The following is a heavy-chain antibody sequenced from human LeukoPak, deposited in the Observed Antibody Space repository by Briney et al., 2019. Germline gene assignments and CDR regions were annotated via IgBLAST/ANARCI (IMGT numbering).Heavy chain of an antibody. V-gene: IGHV7-4-1*02. D-gene: IGHD5-24*01. Sequence: ASVKVSCKASGYTFNFYGMNWVRQAPGQGLEWMGWINTNTGNPTYAQGFTGRFVFSLDTSVSTAYLQISSLKTEDTAVYYCARDLDMATITEHWFDPWGQGTLVTVSS. CDR2: INTNTGNP. J-gene: IGHJ5*02. CDR3: ARDLDMATITEHWFDP. CDR1: GYTFNFYG.